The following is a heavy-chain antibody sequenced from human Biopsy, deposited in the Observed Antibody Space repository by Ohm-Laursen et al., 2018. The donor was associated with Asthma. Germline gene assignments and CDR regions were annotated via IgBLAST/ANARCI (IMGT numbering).Heavy chain of an antibody. CDR2: IYYSGST. D-gene: IGHD4-17*01. CDR3: ARTTYGDDGFDP. CDR1: GGSINIGDYY. J-gene: IGHJ5*02. Sequence: TLSLTWIVSGGSINIGDYYWSWIRQHPVKGLEWIGYIYYSGSTYYNPSLKSRVSISLDTSKNQFSLSLTSVTAADTAVYYCARTTYGDDGFDPWGQGTLVTVSS. V-gene: IGHV4-31*02.